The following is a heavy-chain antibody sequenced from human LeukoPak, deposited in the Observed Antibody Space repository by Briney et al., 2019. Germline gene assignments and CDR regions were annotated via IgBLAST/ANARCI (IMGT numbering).Heavy chain of an antibody. D-gene: IGHD4-17*01. CDR2: IYYSGST. Sequence: PSETLSLTDTVSGGSISTSSDYSAWIRQPAGKGLEWIGSIYYSGSTSYNPSLKSRVPISVDTSKNQFSLRLRSVAAAAEAVYDSARQQYGDFYIDTWGQGTLVTVSS. CDR3: ARQQYGDFYIDT. V-gene: IGHV4-39*01. CDR1: GGSISTSSDY. J-gene: IGHJ5*02.